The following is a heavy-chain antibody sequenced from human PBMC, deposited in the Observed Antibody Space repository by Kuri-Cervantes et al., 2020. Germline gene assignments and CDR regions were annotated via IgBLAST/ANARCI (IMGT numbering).Heavy chain of an antibody. Sequence: SETLSLTCTVSSGSVTGTVYNWAWIRQSPGKGLEWIASFYHSGSTYYNPSLKSRVTTSVDTSKNQFSLRLSSVTAADTAVYYCARGGDMTPDIWGQGTMVTVSS. CDR2: FYHSGST. CDR1: SGSVTGTVYN. D-gene: IGHD3-10*01. V-gene: IGHV4-39*07. CDR3: ARGGDMTPDI. J-gene: IGHJ3*02.